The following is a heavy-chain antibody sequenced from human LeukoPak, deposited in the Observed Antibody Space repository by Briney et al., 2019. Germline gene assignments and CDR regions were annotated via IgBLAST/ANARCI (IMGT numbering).Heavy chain of an antibody. Sequence: SETLSLTCTVSGGSISSYYWSWIRQPPGKGLEWIGYIYDSGSTNYNPSLKSRVTISVDTSKNQFSLKLTSVTAADTAVYYCATGETGSTLGGYWGQGTLVTVSS. D-gene: IGHD1-1*01. CDR1: GGSISSYY. V-gene: IGHV4-59*01. J-gene: IGHJ4*02. CDR2: IYDSGST. CDR3: ATGETGSTLGGY.